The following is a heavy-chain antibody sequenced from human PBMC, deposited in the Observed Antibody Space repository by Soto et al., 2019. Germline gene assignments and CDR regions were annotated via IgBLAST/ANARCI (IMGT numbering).Heavy chain of an antibody. CDR3: AVTIYYDSSGNTHWIDP. Sequence: QLQLQESGSGLVKPSQTLSLTCVVSGGSISSGGYSWSWIRQPPGKGMEWIGYIYHSGTTYYNPSLKSRVTILIDRSKNQFSLKVSSVTAADTAVYYCAVTIYYDSSGNTHWIDPWGQGTLVTVSS. J-gene: IGHJ5*02. CDR1: GGSISSGGYS. CDR2: IYHSGTT. V-gene: IGHV4-30-2*01. D-gene: IGHD3-22*01.